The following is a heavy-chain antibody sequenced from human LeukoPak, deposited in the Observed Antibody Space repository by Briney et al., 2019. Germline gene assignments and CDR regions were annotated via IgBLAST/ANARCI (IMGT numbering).Heavy chain of an antibody. Sequence: SETLSLTCTVSGGSISSGGYYWSWIRQHPGKGLEWIGYIYYSGSTYYNPSLKSRVTISVDTSKNQFSLKLSFVTAADTAVYYCARSRTSRRTNWFDPWGQGTLVTVSS. CDR2: IYYSGST. CDR3: ARSRTSRRTNWFDP. J-gene: IGHJ5*02. CDR1: GGSISSGGYY. V-gene: IGHV4-31*03. D-gene: IGHD2-2*01.